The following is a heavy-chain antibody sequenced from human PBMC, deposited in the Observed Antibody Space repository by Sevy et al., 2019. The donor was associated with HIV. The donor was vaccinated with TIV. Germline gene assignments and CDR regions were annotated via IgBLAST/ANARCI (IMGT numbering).Heavy chain of an antibody. J-gene: IGHJ4*02. D-gene: IGHD6-13*01. V-gene: IGHV4-34*01. CDR2: INHSGST. CDR1: GGSFSGYY. Sequence: SETLSLTCAVYGGSFSGYYWSWIRQPPGKGLEWIGEINHSGSTNYNPSLKSRVTISVDTSKNQFSLKLSSVTAADTAVYYCARGRSSIWTGAFDYWGQGTLVTVSS. CDR3: ARGRSSIWTGAFDY.